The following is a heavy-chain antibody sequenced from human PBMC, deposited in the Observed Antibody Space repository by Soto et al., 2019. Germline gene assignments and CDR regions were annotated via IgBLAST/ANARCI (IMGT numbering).Heavy chain of an antibody. CDR1: GYSIISSNW. Sequence: QVQLQESGPGLVKPSDTLSLTCAVSGYSIISSNWWGWIRQPPGRGRKWIGYIFYTGSTYRNPSLERRVTMSVDTSKNQFSLNLSSVTAADTALYYCVRMMHDSETYYAFDDWGQGTLVTVSS. CDR2: IFYTGST. J-gene: IGHJ4*02. D-gene: IGHD3-10*01. V-gene: IGHV4-28*01. CDR3: VRMMHDSETYYAFDD.